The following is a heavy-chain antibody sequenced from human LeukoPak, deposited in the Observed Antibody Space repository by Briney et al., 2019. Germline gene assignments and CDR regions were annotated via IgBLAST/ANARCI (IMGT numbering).Heavy chain of an antibody. CDR1: GFTFSSYW. V-gene: IGHV3-74*01. CDR2: INSDVSST. Sequence: GGSLRLSCAASGFTFSSYWMHWVRQAPAQGLVCVSRINSDVSSTSYADSVKGRFTISRDNAKNTLYLQMNSLRAADTAVYYCARDRHKYNYDSGGYPPYWGQGTLVTVSS. J-gene: IGHJ4*02. CDR3: ARDRHKYNYDSGGYPPY. D-gene: IGHD3-22*01.